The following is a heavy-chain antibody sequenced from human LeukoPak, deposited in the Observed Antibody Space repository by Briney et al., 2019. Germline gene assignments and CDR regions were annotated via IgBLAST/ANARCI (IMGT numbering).Heavy chain of an antibody. Sequence: SETLSLTCTVSGGSISSYYWSWIRQPAGKGLEWIGRIYTSGSTNYNPSLKSRVTMSVDTSKNQFSLKLSSVTAADTAVYYCARLSRIAAAGGGNYYYYYYMDVWGKGTTVTVSS. J-gene: IGHJ6*03. V-gene: IGHV4-4*07. D-gene: IGHD6-13*01. CDR2: IYTSGST. CDR3: ARLSRIAAAGGGNYYYYYYMDV. CDR1: GGSISSYY.